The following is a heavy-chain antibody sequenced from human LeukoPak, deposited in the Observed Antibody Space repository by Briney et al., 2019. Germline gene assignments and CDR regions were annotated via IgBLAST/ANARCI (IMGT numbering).Heavy chain of an antibody. Sequence: ASVKVSCKASGYTFTSYYMHWVRQAPGQGLEWMGIINPSGGSTSYAQKFQGRVTMTRETSTSTVYMELSSLRSEDTAVYYCARVEGSPKNYYYYMDVWGKGTTVTVSS. V-gene: IGHV1-46*01. CDR2: INPSGGST. CDR3: ARVEGSPKNYYYYMDV. J-gene: IGHJ6*03. CDR1: GYTFTSYY. D-gene: IGHD2-15*01.